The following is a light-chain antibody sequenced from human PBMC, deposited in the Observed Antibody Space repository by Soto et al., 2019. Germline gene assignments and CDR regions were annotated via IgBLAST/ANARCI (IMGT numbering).Light chain of an antibody. CDR1: SSDVGGYNY. J-gene: IGLJ1*01. CDR2: EVS. CDR3: SSYAGSNNYV. V-gene: IGLV2-8*01. Sequence: QSVLTQPPSASGSPGQSVTISCTGTSSDVGGYNYVSWYQQHPGKAPKIMNYEVSKRPSGVPDRFSGSKSGNTASLTFSGLQAEDEADYYCSSYAGSNNYVFGTGTKVTVL.